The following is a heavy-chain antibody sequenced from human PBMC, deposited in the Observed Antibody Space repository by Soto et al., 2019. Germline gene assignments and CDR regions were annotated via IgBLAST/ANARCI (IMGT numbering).Heavy chain of an antibody. CDR3: ATYYVSGRGDY. V-gene: IGHV4-39*01. CDR1: GGSISSARYY. J-gene: IGHJ4*02. D-gene: IGHD3-10*01. CDR2: VFYSGST. Sequence: QLQLQESGPGLVKPSETLSLTCTVSGGSISSARYYWGWIRQPPGKGLEWIGSVFYSGSTYYNPSLESRVTISVDTSKNQFSLNLSSVIAADTAVYYCATYYVSGRGDYWGQGTLVTVSS.